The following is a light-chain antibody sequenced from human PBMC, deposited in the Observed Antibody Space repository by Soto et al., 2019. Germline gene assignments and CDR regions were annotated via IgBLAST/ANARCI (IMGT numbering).Light chain of an antibody. J-gene: IGKJ4*01. V-gene: IGKV1-39*01. Sequence: DIQMTQSPSSLSASVGDRVTITCRTSQSISNFLNWYQQQPGKAPKLLIYGAFSLQSGVPSRFSGSGSGTDFTLTISSLQPEDFVTYYCQQSYSAPQVTFGGGTKVDIK. CDR2: GAF. CDR1: QSISNF. CDR3: QQSYSAPQVT.